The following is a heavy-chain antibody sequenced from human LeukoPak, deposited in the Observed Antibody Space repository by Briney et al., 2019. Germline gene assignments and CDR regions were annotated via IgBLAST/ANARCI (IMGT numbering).Heavy chain of an antibody. J-gene: IGHJ4*02. CDR1: GFTFSTSW. CDR2: INSDGKST. V-gene: IGHV3-74*01. Sequence: GGSLRLSCAASGFTFSTSWMHWVRQAPGKGLVWVSRINSDGKSTNYADSVKGRFTISRDNAKNTLYLQMNSLRTEDTAVYYCVRDMGHYDKVWGQGTLVTVSS. D-gene: IGHD3-22*01. CDR3: VRDMGHYDKV.